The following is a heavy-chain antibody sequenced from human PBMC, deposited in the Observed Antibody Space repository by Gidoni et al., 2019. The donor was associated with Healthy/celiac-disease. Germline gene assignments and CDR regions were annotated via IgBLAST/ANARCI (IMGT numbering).Heavy chain of an antibody. J-gene: IGHJ4*02. D-gene: IGHD3-22*01. Sequence: EVQLVESGGGLVQPGGSLRLPCAASGFPVWSNYMSWVRQAPGKGLEWVSVIYSGGSTYYADSVKGRFTISRDNSKNTLYLQMNSLRAEDTAVYYCARDYYDSSGYCYFDYWGQGTLVTVSS. CDR1: GFPVWSNY. CDR3: ARDYYDSSGYCYFDY. V-gene: IGHV3-66*02. CDR2: IYSGGST.